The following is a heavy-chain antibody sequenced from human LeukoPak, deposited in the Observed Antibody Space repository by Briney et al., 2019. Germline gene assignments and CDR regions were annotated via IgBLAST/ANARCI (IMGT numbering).Heavy chain of an antibody. CDR2: ISSSSSYI. CDR1: GFTFSSFS. J-gene: IGHJ4*01. Sequence: GGSLRLSCAASGFTFSSFSMNWVRQAPGKGLEWVSSISSSSSYIYYADSVKGRFTISRDNAKNTLYLQINALRAEDTAVYYCARGYYYHNAGPYFAFWGHGALVTVSS. D-gene: IGHD3-22*01. V-gene: IGHV3-21*01. CDR3: ARGYYYHNAGPYFAF.